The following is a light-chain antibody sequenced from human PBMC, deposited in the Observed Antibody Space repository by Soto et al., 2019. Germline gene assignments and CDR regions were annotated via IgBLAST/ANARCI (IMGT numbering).Light chain of an antibody. V-gene: IGKV1-5*03. CDR2: KAS. J-gene: IGKJ1*01. Sequence: DIQMTQSPSTLSASVGDRVTITCRASQTISSWLAWYQQKPGKAPKLLIYKASSLQSGVPSRVSGRGSGAGFPLTSRSVQTYGCAHSYCQQYDSNRPFDQGTKVYIK. CDR1: QTISSW. CDR3: QQYDSNRP.